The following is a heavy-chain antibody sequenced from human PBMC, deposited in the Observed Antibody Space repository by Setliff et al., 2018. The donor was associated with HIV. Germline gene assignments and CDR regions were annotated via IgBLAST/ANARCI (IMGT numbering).Heavy chain of an antibody. CDR3: ARGGDVVRLHLEELSFFMDV. CDR2: ISNGSPTI. D-gene: IGHD3-16*02. CDR1: GGTFSSYA. Sequence: SCKASGGTFSSYAMSWVRQAPGKGLEWLSHISNGSPTIYYADSVKGRFTISRDNAENSLFLQMNSLRAEDTGVYYCARGGDVVRLHLEELSFFMDVWGQGTTVTVSS. V-gene: IGHV3-48*04. J-gene: IGHJ6*02.